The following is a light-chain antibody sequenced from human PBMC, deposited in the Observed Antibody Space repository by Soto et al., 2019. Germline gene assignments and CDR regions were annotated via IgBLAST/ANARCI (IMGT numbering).Light chain of an antibody. Sequence: DIQMTQSPSSLSASVGDRVTITCRASQNINSYLNWYQQKVGKAPNLLINAASTLQSGVPLRFRGSGSGTDFTLTISSLQPEDFETYYCQESYNLHTFGGGTKVEIK. V-gene: IGKV1-39*01. J-gene: IGKJ4*01. CDR1: QNINSY. CDR3: QESYNLHT. CDR2: AAS.